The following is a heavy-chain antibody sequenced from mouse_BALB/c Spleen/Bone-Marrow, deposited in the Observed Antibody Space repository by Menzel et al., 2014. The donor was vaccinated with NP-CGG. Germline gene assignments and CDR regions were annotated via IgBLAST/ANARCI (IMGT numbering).Heavy chain of an antibody. CDR1: GYTYTYYT. D-gene: IGHD1-1*02. J-gene: IGHJ3*01. CDR3: VRDWTIPCAY. V-gene: IGHV1-4*01. CDR2: INPTSAYT. Sequence: QVQLQQSGAELARPGASGKMSCKAFGYTYTYYTVHWEIQRPGQGMEWIGYINPTSAYTNYNQKFKDKATLTADKSSSTAYMQLSSLTSEDSAVYYCVRDWTIPCAYWGQGTLVPGSA.